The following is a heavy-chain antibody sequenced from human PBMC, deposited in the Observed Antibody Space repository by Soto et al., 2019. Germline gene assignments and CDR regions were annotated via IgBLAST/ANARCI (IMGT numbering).Heavy chain of an antibody. D-gene: IGHD1-1*01. CDR3: ARARSGTGGWFDP. J-gene: IGHJ5*02. Sequence: SETLSLTCAVYGGSFSGYYWSWIRQPPGKGLEWIGEINHSGSTNYNPSLKSRVTISVDTSKNQFSLKLSSVTAADTAVYYCARARSGTGGWFDPWGQGALVTVSS. V-gene: IGHV4-34*01. CDR2: INHSGST. CDR1: GGSFSGYY.